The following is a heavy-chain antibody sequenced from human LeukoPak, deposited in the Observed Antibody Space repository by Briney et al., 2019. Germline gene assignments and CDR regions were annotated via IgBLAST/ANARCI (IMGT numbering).Heavy chain of an antibody. CDR1: GDSISSYF. V-gene: IGHV4-59*01. CDR3: ARVLNWNAGGFDY. D-gene: IGHD1-1*01. Sequence: SETLSLTCTVSGDSISSYFWSWFRQPPGKGLEWIGYIYYSGSTNYNPSLKSRVTISVDTSKNQFSLKLTSVTAADTAVYYCARVLNWNAGGFDYWGQGTLVTVSS. CDR2: IYYSGST. J-gene: IGHJ4*02.